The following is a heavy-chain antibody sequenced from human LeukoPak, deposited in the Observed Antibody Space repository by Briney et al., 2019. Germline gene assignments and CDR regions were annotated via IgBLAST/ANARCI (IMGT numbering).Heavy chain of an antibody. V-gene: IGHV3-21*04. CDR3: ARDIVGATTGFDY. CDR1: GFTFSSYS. D-gene: IGHD1-26*01. Sequence: GGSLRLSCAGSGFTFSSYSMNWVRQAPGKGLEWVSSISSSSSYIYYADSVKGRFTISRDNARNSLYLQMNNLRAEDTAVYYCARDIVGATTGFDYWGQGTLVTVSS. J-gene: IGHJ4*02. CDR2: ISSSSSYI.